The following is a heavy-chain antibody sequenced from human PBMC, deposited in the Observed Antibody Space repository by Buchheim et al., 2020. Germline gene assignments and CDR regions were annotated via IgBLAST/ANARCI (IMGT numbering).Heavy chain of an antibody. Sequence: QVQLQQWGAGLLKPSETLSLTCAVYGGSFSGYYWSWIRQPPGKGLEWIGEINHSGSTNYNPSLKSRVTISVDTSKNQFSLKLSSVTAADMAVYYCARARFVVVIATHFDYWGQGTL. J-gene: IGHJ4*02. CDR3: ARARFVVVIATHFDY. V-gene: IGHV4-34*01. CDR2: INHSGST. CDR1: GGSFSGYY. D-gene: IGHD2-21*01.